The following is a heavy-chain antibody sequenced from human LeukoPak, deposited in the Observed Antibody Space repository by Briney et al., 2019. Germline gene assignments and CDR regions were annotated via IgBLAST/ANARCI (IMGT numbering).Heavy chain of an antibody. V-gene: IGHV1-69*13. J-gene: IGHJ5*02. CDR2: IIPIFGTA. CDR3: ARDVRFRANWFDP. CDR1: GGTFSSYA. Sequence: ASVKVSCKASGGTFSSYAISWVRQAPGQGLEWMGGIIPIFGTANYAQKFQGRVTITADESTSTAYMELSSLRSEDTAVYYCARDVRFRANWFDPWGQGTLVTVSS. D-gene: IGHD3-10*01.